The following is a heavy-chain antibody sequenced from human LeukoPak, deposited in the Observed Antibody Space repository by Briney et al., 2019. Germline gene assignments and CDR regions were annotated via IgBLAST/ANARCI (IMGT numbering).Heavy chain of an antibody. J-gene: IGHJ1*01. Sequence: SETLSLTCTVSGGSISSSSYYWGWIRQPPGKGLEWIGSIYYSGSTYYNPSLKSRVTISVDTSKNQFSLKLSSVTAADTAVYYCARVWFGELEAEYFQHWGQGTLVTVSS. V-gene: IGHV4-39*07. CDR3: ARVWFGELEAEYFQH. CDR2: IYYSGST. CDR1: GGSISSSSYY. D-gene: IGHD3-10*01.